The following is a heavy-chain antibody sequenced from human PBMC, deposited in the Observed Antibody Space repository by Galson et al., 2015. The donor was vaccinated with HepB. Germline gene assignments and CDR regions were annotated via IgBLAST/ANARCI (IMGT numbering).Heavy chain of an antibody. CDR3: ARDFGMVRGSYGMDV. CDR2: INPNSGGT. V-gene: IGHV1-2*02. CDR1: GYTFTGHY. J-gene: IGHJ6*02. Sequence: SVKVSCKASGYTFTGHYMHWVRQAPGQGLEWMGWINPNSGGTNYAQKFQGRVTMTRDTSISTAYMELSRLRSDDTAVYYCARDFGMVRGSYGMDVWGQGTTVTVSS. D-gene: IGHD3-10*01.